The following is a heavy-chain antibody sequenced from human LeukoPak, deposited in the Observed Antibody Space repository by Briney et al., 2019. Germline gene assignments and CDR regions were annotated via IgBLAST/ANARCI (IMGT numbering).Heavy chain of an antibody. V-gene: IGHV1-69*04. CDR1: GGTFSSYA. D-gene: IGHD2-15*01. CDR3: ARDLRVVVVAATGGYFDY. Sequence: SVKVSCKASGGTFSSYAISWVRQAPGQGLEWMGRIIPILGIADYAQKFQGRVTMTTDTSTSTAYMELRSLRSDDTAVYYCARDLRVVVVAATGGYFDYWGQGTLVTVSS. CDR2: IIPILGIA. J-gene: IGHJ4*02.